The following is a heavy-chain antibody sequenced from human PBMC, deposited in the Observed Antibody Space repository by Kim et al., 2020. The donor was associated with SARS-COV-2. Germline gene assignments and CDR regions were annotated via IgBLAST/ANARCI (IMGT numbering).Heavy chain of an antibody. CDR3: TREHGPPAYYYGSGSYFPFDY. CDR1: GFTFGDYA. J-gene: IGHJ4*02. CDR2: IRSKAYGGTT. Sequence: GGSLRLSCTASGFTFGDYAMSWFRQAPGKGLEWVGFIRSKAYGGTTEYAASVKGRFTISRDDSKSIAYLQMNSLKTEDTAVYYCTREHGPPAYYYGSGSYFPFDYWGQGTLATVS. V-gene: IGHV3-49*03. D-gene: IGHD3-10*01.